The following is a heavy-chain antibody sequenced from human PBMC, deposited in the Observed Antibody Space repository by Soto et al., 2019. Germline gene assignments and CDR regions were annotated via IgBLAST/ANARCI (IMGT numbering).Heavy chain of an antibody. Sequence: QVQLQESGPGLVKPSGTLSLTCAVSGGSISSSNWWSWVRQPPGKGLEWIGEIYHSGSTNYNPSLKSRVTLSVDKSKNQFSLKLSSVTAADTPVYYFSRSYSSSSWDYWGQGTLVTVSS. V-gene: IGHV4-4*02. J-gene: IGHJ4*02. CDR2: IYHSGST. CDR1: GGSISSSNW. CDR3: SRSYSSSSWDY. D-gene: IGHD6-6*01.